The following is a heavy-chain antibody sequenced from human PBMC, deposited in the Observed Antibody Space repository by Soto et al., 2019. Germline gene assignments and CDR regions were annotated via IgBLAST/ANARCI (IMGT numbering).Heavy chain of an antibody. CDR1: GDSYSISTYS. CDR3: AGMPYTSGLRFDP. J-gene: IGHJ5*02. Sequence: LSLPCNMSGDSYSISTYSWSWIRQPPGKALQWIGFIYQSGVTSYNPSLASRVSISLDRSNNQCSLKLKSVTAADTAVYFCAGMPYTSGLRFDPWGPGTLVTVSS. D-gene: IGHD6-19*01. CDR2: IYQSGVT. V-gene: IGHV4-30-2*01.